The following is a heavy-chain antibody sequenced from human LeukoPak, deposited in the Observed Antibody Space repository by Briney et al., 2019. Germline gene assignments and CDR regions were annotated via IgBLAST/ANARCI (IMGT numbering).Heavy chain of an antibody. CDR2: ISYDGSNK. V-gene: IGHV3-30*18. CDR3: AKGRITMVRGVISDLDY. J-gene: IGHJ4*02. Sequence: PGGSLRLSCAASGFTFSSYGMHWVRQAPGKGLEWVAVISYDGSNKYYADSVKGRFTISRDNSKNTLYLQMNSLRAEDTAVYYCAKGRITMVRGVISDLDYWGQGTLVTVSS. CDR1: GFTFSSYG. D-gene: IGHD3-10*01.